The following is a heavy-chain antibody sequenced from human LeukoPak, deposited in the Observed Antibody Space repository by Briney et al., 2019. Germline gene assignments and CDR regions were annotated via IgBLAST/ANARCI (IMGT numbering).Heavy chain of an antibody. Sequence: ASVKVSCKASGYTFTGYYMHWVRQAPGQGLEWMGWINPNSGGTNYAQEFQGRVTMTRDTSISTAYMELSRLRSDDTAVYYCASSSTLDGMFAFDIWGQGTMVTVSS. V-gene: IGHV1-2*02. J-gene: IGHJ3*02. CDR2: INPNSGGT. D-gene: IGHD1-26*01. CDR1: GYTFTGYY. CDR3: ASSSTLDGMFAFDI.